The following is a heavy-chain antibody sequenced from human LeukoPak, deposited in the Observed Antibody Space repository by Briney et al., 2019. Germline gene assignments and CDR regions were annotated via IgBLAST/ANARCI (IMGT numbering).Heavy chain of an antibody. D-gene: IGHD5-12*01. V-gene: IGHV3-23*01. CDR1: GFTFSSYT. CDR2: ISGSGGST. J-gene: IGHJ4*02. CDR3: AVEQGDSAYDSVFTYHFDY. Sequence: GGSLRLSCAASGFTFSSYTMRWVRQAPGKGLEWVSAISGSGGSTYYADSVKGRFTISRDNSKNTLYLQMNSLRAEDTAVYYCAVEQGDSAYDSVFTYHFDYWGQGTLVTVSS.